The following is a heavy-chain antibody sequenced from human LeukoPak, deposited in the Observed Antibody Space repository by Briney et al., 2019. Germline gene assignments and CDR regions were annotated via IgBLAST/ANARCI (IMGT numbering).Heavy chain of an antibody. V-gene: IGHV3-30*18. D-gene: IGHD3-10*01. J-gene: IGHJ4*02. CDR1: EFTFSGYW. CDR2: ISYDGSNK. CDR3: AKGPDLLVWFGELLS. Sequence: GGSLRLSCTTSEFTFSGYWMHWVRQAPGKGLEWVAVISYDGSNKYHADSVKGRFTISRDNSRNTLFLQMNSLRAEDTAVYYCAKGPDLLVWFGELLSWGQGTLVSASS.